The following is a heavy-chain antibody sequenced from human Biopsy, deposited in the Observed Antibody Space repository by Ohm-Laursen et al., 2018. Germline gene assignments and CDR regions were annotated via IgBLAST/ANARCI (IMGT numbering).Heavy chain of an antibody. V-gene: IGHV4-59*11. D-gene: IGHD4-23*01. J-gene: IGHJ1*01. CDR2: ISHTGYT. CDR1: GGSFTGHY. CDR3: ARGSNEYGGLYFPH. Sequence: TLSLTCTVSGGSFTGHYWTWIRQPPGKGLEWIGHISHTGYTSYKSSPKSRVTISLDTSRKHFSLRLTSLAAADTAVYYCARGSNEYGGLYFPHWGQGTLLTVSS.